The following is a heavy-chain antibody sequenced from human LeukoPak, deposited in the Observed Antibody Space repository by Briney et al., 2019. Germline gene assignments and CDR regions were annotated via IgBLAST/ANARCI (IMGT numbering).Heavy chain of an antibody. Sequence: SETLSLTCAVSGGSISSSNWWSWVRQPPGKGLGWIGEIYPSGSTNYNPSLKSRVPISVDTSKNKLSLKLSSVSAADTAVYHCARQGRISMIVVLIEDAFDIWGQGTMVTVSS. D-gene: IGHD3-22*01. CDR1: GGSISSSNW. CDR2: IYPSGST. V-gene: IGHV4-4*02. CDR3: ARQGRISMIVVLIEDAFDI. J-gene: IGHJ3*02.